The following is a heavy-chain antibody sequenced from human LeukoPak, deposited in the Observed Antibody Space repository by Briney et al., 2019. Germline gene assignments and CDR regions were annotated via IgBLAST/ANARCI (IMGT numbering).Heavy chain of an antibody. V-gene: IGHV3-7*04. CDR2: IKQDGSEK. Sequence: GGSLRLSCAASGFTFNRYWMSWVRQAPGKGLEWVANIKQDGSEKYYVDSVKGRFTISRDNAKNSLYLQMNSLRAEDTAVYYCARGLGFWSGYYKDYFDYWGQGTLVTVSS. CDR1: GFTFNRYW. D-gene: IGHD3-3*01. CDR3: ARGLGFWSGYYKDYFDY. J-gene: IGHJ4*02.